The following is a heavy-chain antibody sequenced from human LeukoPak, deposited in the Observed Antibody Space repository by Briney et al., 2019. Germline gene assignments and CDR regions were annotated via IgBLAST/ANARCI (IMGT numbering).Heavy chain of an antibody. D-gene: IGHD3-10*01. CDR3: ARSVGWVRGVIGEFAY. CDR1: GFTFSSYA. CDR2: ISYDGSNK. V-gene: IGHV3-30-3*01. J-gene: IGHJ4*02. Sequence: GGSLRLSCAASGFTFSSYAMHWVRQAPGKGLEWVAVISYDGSNKYYADSVKGRFTISRDNSKNTLYLQMNSLRAEDTAVYYCARSVGWVRGVIGEFAYWGQGTLVTVSS.